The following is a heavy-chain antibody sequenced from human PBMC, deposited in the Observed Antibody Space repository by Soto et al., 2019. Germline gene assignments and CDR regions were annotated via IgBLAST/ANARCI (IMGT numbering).Heavy chain of an antibody. Sequence: GGSLRLSCAASGFTFSNYAMSWVRQAPGKGLEWVSAIGGSGGATYYADSVKGRFTISRDNSKNTLYLQMNSLRADDTAVYYCATRSSSWFHYYWGQGTLVTVSS. CDR1: GFTFSNYA. D-gene: IGHD6-13*01. CDR2: IGGSGGAT. V-gene: IGHV3-23*01. CDR3: ATRSSSWFHYY. J-gene: IGHJ4*02.